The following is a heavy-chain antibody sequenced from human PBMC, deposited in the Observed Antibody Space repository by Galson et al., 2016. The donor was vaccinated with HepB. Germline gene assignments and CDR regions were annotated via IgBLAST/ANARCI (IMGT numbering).Heavy chain of an antibody. J-gene: IGHJ4*02. CDR3: AHMGSSSSWHFDY. CDR2: IVWDDDE. D-gene: IGHD6-13*01. Sequence: PALVKPTQTLTLTCARSEFSLRSSGVGVGWIRQPPGKALEWLALIVWDDDERYSPSLKSRLTITMDTFNNQVVLTLTNVDPVDTATYFCAHMGSSSSWHFDYWGQGALVTVSS. V-gene: IGHV2-5*02. CDR1: EFSLRSSGVG.